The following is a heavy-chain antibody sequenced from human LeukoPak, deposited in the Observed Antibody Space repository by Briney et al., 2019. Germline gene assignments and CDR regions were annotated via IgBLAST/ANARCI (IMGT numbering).Heavy chain of an antibody. J-gene: IGHJ6*02. D-gene: IGHD3-16*01. Sequence: SETLSLTCAVSGGSISSGGYSWSWIRQPPGKGLEWTGYIYHSGSTYYNPSLKSRVTISVDRSKNQFSLKLSSVTAADTAVYYCARGGGAYYYGMDVWGQGTTVTVSS. CDR1: GGSISSGGYS. V-gene: IGHV4-30-2*01. CDR3: ARGGGAYYYGMDV. CDR2: IYHSGST.